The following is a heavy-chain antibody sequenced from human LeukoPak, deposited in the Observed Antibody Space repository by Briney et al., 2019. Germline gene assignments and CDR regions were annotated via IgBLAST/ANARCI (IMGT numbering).Heavy chain of an antibody. D-gene: IGHD3-3*01. Sequence: GGSLRLSCAASGFTFSNAWMSWVRQAPGKGLEWVGRIKSRTDGGTTDYAAPVKGRFTISRDDSKNTLYLQMNSLKTEDTAVYYCTTVFLEPLDAFDIWGQGTMVTVSS. J-gene: IGHJ3*02. CDR3: TTVFLEPLDAFDI. CDR1: GFTFSNAW. CDR2: IKSRTDGGTT. V-gene: IGHV3-15*01.